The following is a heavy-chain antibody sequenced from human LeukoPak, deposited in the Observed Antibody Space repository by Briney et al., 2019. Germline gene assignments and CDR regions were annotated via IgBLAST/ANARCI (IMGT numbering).Heavy chain of an antibody. V-gene: IGHV3-30-3*01. CDR3: ARDPFHLLILFDH. J-gene: IGHJ4*02. CDR1: GFPFSTYA. Sequence: GGSLRLSCAASGFPFSTYAMHWVRQAPGKGLEWVALISNDGNKKYYADSVKGRFTVSRDNSKNTPFLQMNSLRTEDTAVYYCARDPFHLLILFDHWGQGTLVTVSS. CDR2: ISNDGNKK. D-gene: IGHD2/OR15-2a*01.